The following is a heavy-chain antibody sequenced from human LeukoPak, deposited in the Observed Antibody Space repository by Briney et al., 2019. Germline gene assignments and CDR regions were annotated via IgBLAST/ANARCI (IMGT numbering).Heavy chain of an antibody. CDR1: GGSFSGYY. J-gene: IGHJ5*02. D-gene: IGHD3-10*01. V-gene: IGHV4-34*01. Sequence: SETLSLTCAVYGGSFSGYYWSWIRQPPGKGLEWIGEINHSGSTNYNPSLKSRVTISVDTSKNQFSLKLSSVTAADTAVYYCARPLFLWFNWFDPWGQGTLVTVSS. CDR3: ARPLFLWFNWFDP. CDR2: INHSGST.